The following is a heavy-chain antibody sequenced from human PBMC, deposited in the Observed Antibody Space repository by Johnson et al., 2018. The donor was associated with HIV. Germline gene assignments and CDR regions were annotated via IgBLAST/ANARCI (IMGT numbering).Heavy chain of an antibody. CDR3: ASQLGATGAFDI. Sequence: EQLVESGGNLVQPGGSLRLSCAASGFSVSNYYMSWVRQAPGKGLEWVSVLFSDGTTYYADSVKGRFTISRDNSKNTLFLQMNTLRAEDTALYYCASQLGATGAFDIWGQGTMVTV. D-gene: IGHD1-26*01. V-gene: IGHV3-66*04. CDR1: GFSVSNYY. J-gene: IGHJ3*02. CDR2: LFSDGTT.